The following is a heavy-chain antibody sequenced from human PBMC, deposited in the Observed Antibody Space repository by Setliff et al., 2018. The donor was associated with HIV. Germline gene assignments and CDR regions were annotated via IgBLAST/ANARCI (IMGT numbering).Heavy chain of an antibody. CDR3: ARETNWNSSDL. D-gene: IGHD1-1*01. Sequence: NPSETLSLTCTVSGGSISSGSYYWSWIRQPAGKGLEWIGHIYYTGSTNYNPPLKSRVTISVDTSKNQFSLKLTSVTAADTAVYYCARETNWNSSDLWGRGTLVTVSS. V-gene: IGHV4-61*10. CDR1: GGSISSGSYY. J-gene: IGHJ2*01. CDR2: IYYTGST.